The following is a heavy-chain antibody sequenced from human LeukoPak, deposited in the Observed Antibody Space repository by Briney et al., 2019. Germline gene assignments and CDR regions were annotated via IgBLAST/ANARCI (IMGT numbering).Heavy chain of an antibody. CDR3: ARDGYYYGSGSPGGGYYYYYMDV. Sequence: SETLSLTCTVSGGSISGYYWSWIRQPPGKGLEWIGYIYHSGSTNYNPSLKSRVTISVDTSKIQFSLNLTSVTAADTAVYYCARDGYYYGSGSPGGGYYYYYMDVWGKGTTATISS. CDR1: GGSISGYY. V-gene: IGHV4-59*01. J-gene: IGHJ6*03. D-gene: IGHD3-10*01. CDR2: IYHSGST.